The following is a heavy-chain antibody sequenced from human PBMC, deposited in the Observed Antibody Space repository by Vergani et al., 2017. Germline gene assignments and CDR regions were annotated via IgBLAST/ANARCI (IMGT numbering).Heavy chain of an antibody. CDR1: GGSFTSYH. V-gene: IGHV4-34*01. CDR2: IDHTGRP. D-gene: IGHD4-11*01. CDR3: ARVNTETNGHLYYYYYMDV. Sequence: QVQLQQWGGGLLKPSETLSLTCVVNGGSFTSYHWTWIRPSPGEGLGWVGDIDHTGRPDYNPSLKSRLTMSVDKYRNQFSLTLNSVTATDTAIYFCARVNTETNGHLYYYYYMDVWGQGTAVTVS. J-gene: IGHJ6*03.